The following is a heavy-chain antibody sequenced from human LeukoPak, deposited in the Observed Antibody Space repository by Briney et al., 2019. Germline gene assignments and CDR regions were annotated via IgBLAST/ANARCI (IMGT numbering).Heavy chain of an antibody. J-gene: IGHJ4*02. CDR2: ISGSGGST. CDR3: AKNGHGSGSYYPRTKYYFDY. V-gene: IGHV3-23*01. Sequence: PGGSLRLSCAASRFTFSSYGMSWVRQAPGKGLEWVSAISGSGGSTYYADSVKGRFTISRDNSKNTLYLQMNSLRAEDTAVYYCAKNGHGSGSYYPRTKYYFDYWGQGTLVTVSS. D-gene: IGHD3-10*01. CDR1: RFTFSSYG.